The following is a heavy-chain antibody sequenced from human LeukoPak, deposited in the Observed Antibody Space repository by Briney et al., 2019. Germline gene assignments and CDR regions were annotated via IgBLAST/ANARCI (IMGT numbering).Heavy chain of an antibody. D-gene: IGHD3-22*01. J-gene: IGHJ4*02. Sequence: PSETLSLTRTVSGGSISSSSYYWGWIRQPPGKGLEWIGSIYYSGSTYYNPSLKSRVTISVDTSKNQFSLKLSSVTAADTAVYYCARTGAYYYDSSGYRFDYWGQGTLVTVSS. CDR2: IYYSGST. V-gene: IGHV4-39*07. CDR3: ARTGAYYYDSSGYRFDY. CDR1: GGSISSSSYY.